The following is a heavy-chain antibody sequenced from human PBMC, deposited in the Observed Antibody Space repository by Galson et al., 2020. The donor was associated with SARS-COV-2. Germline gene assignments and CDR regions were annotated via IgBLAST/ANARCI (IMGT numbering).Heavy chain of an antibody. CDR2: INPNSGGT. CDR3: ARGDEWELLFDY. D-gene: IGHD1-26*01. CDR1: GYTFTGYY. Sequence: ASVKVSCKASGYTFTGYYMHWVRQAPGQGLEWMGWINPNSGGTNYAQKCQGRVTMTRDTSISTAYMELSRLRSDDTAVYYCARGDEWELLFDYWGQGTLVTVSS. V-gene: IGHV1-2*02. J-gene: IGHJ4*02.